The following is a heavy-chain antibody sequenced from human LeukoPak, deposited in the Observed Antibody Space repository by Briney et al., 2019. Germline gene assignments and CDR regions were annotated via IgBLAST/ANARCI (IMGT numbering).Heavy chain of an antibody. CDR1: GGPISSGSYY. D-gene: IGHD3-22*01. CDR3: ARTGSVVVIPRPYYFDY. J-gene: IGHJ4*02. Sequence: SETLSLTCTVSGGPISSGSYYWSWIRQPAGKGLEWIGRIYTSGSTNYNPSLKSRVTISVDTSKNQFSLKLSSVTAADTAVYYCARTGSVVVIPRPYYFDYWGQGTLVTVSS. CDR2: IYTSGST. V-gene: IGHV4-61*02.